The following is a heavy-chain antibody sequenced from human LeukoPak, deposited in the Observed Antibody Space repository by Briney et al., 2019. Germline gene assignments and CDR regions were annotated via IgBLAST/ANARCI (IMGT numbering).Heavy chain of an antibody. CDR2: TYYKSKWFN. Sequence: SQTLSLTCAIPGDSVSSNSAAWNWIRQSPSRGLEWLGRTYYKSKWFNDYAISVRSRITINPDTSKNQFSLQLNSVTPEDTAVYYCARGADGYNNYYFDYWGQGTLVTVSS. J-gene: IGHJ4*02. D-gene: IGHD3-10*01. CDR3: ARGADGYNNYYFDY. V-gene: IGHV6-1*01. CDR1: GDSVSSNSAA.